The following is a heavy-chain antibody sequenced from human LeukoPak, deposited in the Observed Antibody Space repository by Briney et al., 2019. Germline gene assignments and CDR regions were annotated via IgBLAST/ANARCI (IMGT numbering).Heavy chain of an antibody. CDR1: GGSISSGGYY. J-gene: IGHJ4*02. Sequence: SETLSLTCTVSGGSISSGGYYWSWIRQPPGKGLEWIGYIYQSGTYYSPSLKSRVTISVDRSKNQFSLKLSSVTAADTAVYYCARRQYSSSWYYSDYWGQGTLVTVSS. CDR3: ARRQYSSSWYYSDY. V-gene: IGHV4-30-2*01. CDR2: IYQSGT. D-gene: IGHD6-13*01.